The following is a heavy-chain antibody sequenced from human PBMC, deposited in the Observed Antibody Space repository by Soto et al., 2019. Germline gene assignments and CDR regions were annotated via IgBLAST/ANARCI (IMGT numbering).Heavy chain of an antibody. V-gene: IGHV1-8*01. D-gene: IGHD3-16*02. Sequence: WASVKVSCKASGYTFTSYDINWVRQATGQGLEWMGWMNPNSGNTGYAQKFQGRVTMTRNTSISTAYMELSSLRSEDTAVYYCARRGYDYVWGSYRYKDDYWGQGTLVTVSS. CDR2: MNPNSGNT. CDR3: ARRGYDYVWGSYRYKDDY. CDR1: GYTFTSYD. J-gene: IGHJ4*02.